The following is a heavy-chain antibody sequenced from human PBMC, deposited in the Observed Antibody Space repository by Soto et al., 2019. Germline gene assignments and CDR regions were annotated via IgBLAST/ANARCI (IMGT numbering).Heavy chain of an antibody. V-gene: IGHV3-23*01. CDR1: GFTFSIYA. D-gene: IGHD4-17*01. CDR3: TKEHDYGYYGWFDP. CDR2: ITNSGGST. Sequence: GGSLRLSCAASGFTFSIYAMSWVRQAPGKGLEWVSTITNSGGSTYYADSVKGRFTISRDNSKNTLYMQMTTLTAEDTAIYYCTKEHDYGYYGWFDPWGQGTLVTVSS. J-gene: IGHJ5*02.